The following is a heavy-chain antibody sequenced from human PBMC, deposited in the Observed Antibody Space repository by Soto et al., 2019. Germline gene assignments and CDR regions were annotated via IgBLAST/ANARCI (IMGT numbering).Heavy chain of an antibody. Sequence: ASVKVSCKASGYTFTGYYMHWVRQAPGQGLEWMGWINPNSGGTNYAQKFQGWVTMTRDTSISTAYMELSRLRSADTAVYYCARLQAAAGDNDLTFDYWGQGTLVTVSS. CDR1: GYTFTGYY. J-gene: IGHJ4*02. D-gene: IGHD6-13*01. CDR2: INPNSGGT. CDR3: ARLQAAAGDNDLTFDY. V-gene: IGHV1-2*04.